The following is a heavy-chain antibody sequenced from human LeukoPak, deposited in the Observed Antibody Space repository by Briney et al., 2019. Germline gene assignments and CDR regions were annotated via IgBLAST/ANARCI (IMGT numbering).Heavy chain of an antibody. CDR3: AKSQYDFWSGYYTSYFDY. J-gene: IGHJ4*02. D-gene: IGHD3-3*01. V-gene: IGHV3-30*18. Sequence: GRSLRLSCAASGFTFSSYGMHWVRQAPGKGLEWVAVISYDGSNKYYADSVKGRFTISRDNSKNTLYLQMNSLRAEDTAVYYCAKSQYDFWSGYYTSYFDYWGQGTLVTVSS. CDR2: ISYDGSNK. CDR1: GFTFSSYG.